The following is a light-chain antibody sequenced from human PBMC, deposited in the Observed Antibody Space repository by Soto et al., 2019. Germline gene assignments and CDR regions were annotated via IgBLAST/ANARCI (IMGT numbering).Light chain of an antibody. J-gene: IGKJ2*02. Sequence: EIVMTQSPATLSVSPGERATLSCRASQSVSSNLAWYQQKPGQAPRLLIYGASTRATGIPARFSGSGSGTEFTLTISSLQSEDFAVYYCQQYNNWPLQMCTFGQGTKLEIK. CDR2: GAS. CDR1: QSVSSN. CDR3: QQYNNWPLQMCT. V-gene: IGKV3-15*01.